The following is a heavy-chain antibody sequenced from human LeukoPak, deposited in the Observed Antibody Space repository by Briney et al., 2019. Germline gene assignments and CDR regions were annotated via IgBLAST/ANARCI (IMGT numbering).Heavy chain of an antibody. CDR3: ATSLRPDITIFTPGDYYYYYGMDV. D-gene: IGHD3-3*01. V-gene: IGHV1-24*01. CDR1: GYTLTELS. Sequence: ASVKVSCKVSGYTLTELSMHWVRQAPGKGLEWMGGFDPEDGETIYAQKFQGRVTMTEDTSTDTAYMELSSLRSGDTAVYYCATSLRPDITIFTPGDYYYYYGMDVWGQGTTVTVSS. CDR2: FDPEDGET. J-gene: IGHJ6*02.